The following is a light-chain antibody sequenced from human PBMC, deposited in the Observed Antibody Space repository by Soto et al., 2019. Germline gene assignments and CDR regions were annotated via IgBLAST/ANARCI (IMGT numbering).Light chain of an antibody. CDR3: QQYHNLPWT. V-gene: IGKV1-33*01. Sequence: DIQMTQSPSSLPASVGDRVTLTCQASQDVRYYLNWYQHKPGKAPTLLIYDATNLGAGAPSRFSGSGSGRDFTLTISSLQPEDFARYYCQQYHNLPWTFGPGAKVDLK. J-gene: IGKJ1*01. CDR1: QDVRYY. CDR2: DAT.